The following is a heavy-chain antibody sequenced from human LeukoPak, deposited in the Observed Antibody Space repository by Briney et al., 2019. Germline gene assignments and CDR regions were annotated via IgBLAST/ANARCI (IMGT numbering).Heavy chain of an antibody. CDR1: GGSLSSYY. V-gene: IGHV4-59*12. Sequence: SETLSLTCTVPGGSLSSYYWSWIRQPPGKGLEWIGYIYDSGSTNYNPSLKSRVTISVDKPKNQFSLKLRSVTAADTAVYYCAKKDYYYMDVWGKGTTVTVSS. CDR2: IYDSGST. J-gene: IGHJ6*03. CDR3: AKKDYYYMDV.